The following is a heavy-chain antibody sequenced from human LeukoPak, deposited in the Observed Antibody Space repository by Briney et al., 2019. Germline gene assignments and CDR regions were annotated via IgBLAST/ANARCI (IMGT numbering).Heavy chain of an antibody. CDR2: IYRDGSS. CDR3: ARSFYDILIGYYQYFDY. Sequence: SGGSLRLSCTASGFTFTNHAMSWVRQAPGKGLEWVSVIYRDGSSYYAESVKGRFTISRDNSKNTLYIQMNSLRAEDTAVYYCARSFYDILIGYYQYFDYWGQGTLVTVSS. J-gene: IGHJ4*02. V-gene: IGHV3-66*01. D-gene: IGHD3-9*01. CDR1: GFTFTNHA.